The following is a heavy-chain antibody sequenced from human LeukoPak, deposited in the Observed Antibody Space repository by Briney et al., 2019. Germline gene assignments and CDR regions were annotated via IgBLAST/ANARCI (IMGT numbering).Heavy chain of an antibody. J-gene: IGHJ4*02. V-gene: IGHV4-61*02. CDR3: ARDPGGSYYPAPFDY. D-gene: IGHD1-26*01. Sequence: SQTLSLTCTVSVGSISSGSYYWSWIRQPAGKGLEWIGRIYTSGSTNYNPSLKSRVTISVDTSKNQFSLKLSSVTAADTAVYYCARDPGGSYYPAPFDYWGQGTLVTVSS. CDR1: VGSISSGSYY. CDR2: IYTSGST.